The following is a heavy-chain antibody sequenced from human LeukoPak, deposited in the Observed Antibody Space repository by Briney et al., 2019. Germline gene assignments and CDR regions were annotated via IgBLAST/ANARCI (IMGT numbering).Heavy chain of an antibody. CDR2: ISGTGCNT. CDR1: GFTFRNCA. V-gene: IGHV3-23*01. Sequence: QTGGSLTLSCAASGFTFRNCAMSWLAQAPGKGLEWVSGISGTGCNTYYADSVKGRFTISRDNSKNTLYLQMNSLGAEDTAVYYCAKHVSGSLFYFDYWGQRTLVTVSS. CDR3: AKHVSGSLFYFDY. J-gene: IGHJ4*02. D-gene: IGHD3-10*01.